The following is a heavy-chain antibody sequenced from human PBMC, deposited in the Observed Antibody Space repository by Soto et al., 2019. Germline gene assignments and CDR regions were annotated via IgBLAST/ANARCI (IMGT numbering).Heavy chain of an antibody. CDR1: GYTFTSYD. J-gene: IGHJ6*02. CDR2: MNPNSGNT. V-gene: IGHV1-8*01. Sequence: QVQLVQSGAEVKKPGASVKVSCKASGYTFTSYDINWVRQATGQGLEWMGWMNPNSGNTGYVQKFKGRVTMTRNTPISTAYMELSRLRSEDTAVYYCARERTGTTSMDVWGQGPTVTVSS. CDR3: ARERTGTTSMDV. D-gene: IGHD1-1*01.